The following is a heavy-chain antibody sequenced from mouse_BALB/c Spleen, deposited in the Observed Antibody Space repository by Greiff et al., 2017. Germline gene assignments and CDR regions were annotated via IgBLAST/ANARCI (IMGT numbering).Heavy chain of an antibody. CDR3: ARDQGLLRRSGYFDV. Sequence: QVQLKQSGPGLVAPSQSLSITCTVSGFSLTGYGVNWVRQPPGKGLEWLGMIWGDGSTDYNSALKSRLSISKDNSKSQVFLKMNSLQTDDTARYYCARDQGLLRRSGYFDVWGAGTTVTVSS. CDR1: GFSLTGYG. V-gene: IGHV2-6-7*01. CDR2: IWGDGST. J-gene: IGHJ1*01. D-gene: IGHD1-2*01.